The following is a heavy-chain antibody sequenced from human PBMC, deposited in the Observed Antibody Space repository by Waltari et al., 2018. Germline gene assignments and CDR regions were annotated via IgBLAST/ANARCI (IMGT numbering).Heavy chain of an antibody. CDR3: AREGQRWVGEADAFDI. V-gene: IGHV3-74*01. CDR1: GITLGSCC. Sequence: EVQLVESGGGLVQPGGSLRLSCTTSGITLGSCCMPWVSHSPGKGLVWGLGGNSGGSSTSYAEDVKDRFTSSRDNATNKLYLQMNSVLGGDTAVYYCAREGQRWVGEADAFDIWGQGTMVTVSS. CDR2: GNSGGSST. J-gene: IGHJ3*02. D-gene: IGHD3-10*01.